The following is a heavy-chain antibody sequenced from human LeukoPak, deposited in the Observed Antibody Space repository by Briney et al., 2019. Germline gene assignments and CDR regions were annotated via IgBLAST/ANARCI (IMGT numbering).Heavy chain of an antibody. CDR2: ISYDGSNK. CDR3: AREGSGYRFDY. Sequence: GGSLRLSCAASGFTFSSYAVHWVRQAPGKGLEWVAVISYDGSNKYYADSVKGRFTISRDYSKNTLYMQMNSLRTEDTAVYYCAREGSGYRFDYWGQGTLVTVSS. V-gene: IGHV3-30-3*01. CDR1: GFTFSSYA. D-gene: IGHD5-18*01. J-gene: IGHJ4*02.